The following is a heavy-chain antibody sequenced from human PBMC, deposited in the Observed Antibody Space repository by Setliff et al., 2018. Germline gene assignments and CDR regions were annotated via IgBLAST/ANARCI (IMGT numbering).Heavy chain of an antibody. V-gene: IGHV4-4*08. CDR1: GASISSYY. CDR2: IYTSGTT. CDR3: ARIAYGSGSYYFDY. J-gene: IGHJ4*02. D-gene: IGHD3-10*01. Sequence: ETLSLTCSVSGASISSYYWSWIRQPPGKGLEWIGYIYTSGTTKYNPSLKSRVTISIDTSKSQFSLNLSSVTAADTAVYYCARIAYGSGSYYFDYWGQGTLVTVSS.